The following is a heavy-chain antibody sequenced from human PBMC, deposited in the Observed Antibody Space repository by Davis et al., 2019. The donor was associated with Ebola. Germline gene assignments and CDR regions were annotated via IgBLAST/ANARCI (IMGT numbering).Heavy chain of an antibody. CDR2: IYDSGNT. J-gene: IGHJ3*02. CDR3: ARDKLERRGGAFDI. V-gene: IGHV4-59*01. D-gene: IGHD1-1*01. Sequence: PSETLSLTCAVYGGSFSGYYWSWIRQPPGKGLEYIGYIYDSGNTNYNPSLKSRVTISVDTSKNQFSLKLSSVTAADTAVYYCARDKLERRGGAFDIWGQGTMVTVSS. CDR1: GGSFSGYY.